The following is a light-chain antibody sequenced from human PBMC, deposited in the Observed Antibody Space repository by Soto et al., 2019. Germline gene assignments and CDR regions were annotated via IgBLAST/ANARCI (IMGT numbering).Light chain of an antibody. V-gene: IGKV3-11*01. CDR2: DAS. CDR3: QQYGTSPVT. CDR1: QSVSRN. Sequence: EIVLTQSPATLCLSPGERATLSCRASQSVSRNLAWYQQKPGQAPRLLIYDASNRATGIPARFSGSGSGTDFTLTISRLEPEDFAVYYCQQYGTSPVTFGQGTKVDI. J-gene: IGKJ1*01.